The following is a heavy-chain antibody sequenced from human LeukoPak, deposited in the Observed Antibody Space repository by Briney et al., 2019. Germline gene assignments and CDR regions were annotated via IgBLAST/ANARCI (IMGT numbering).Heavy chain of an antibody. J-gene: IGHJ5*02. V-gene: IGHV4-61*02. Sequence: SETLSLTCTVSGGSISSGSYYWSWIRQPAGKGLEWIGRIYTSGSTNYNPSLKSRVTISVDTSKNQFSLKLSSVTAADTAVYYCARHAYGGNSGWFDPWGQGTLVTVSS. CDR2: IYTSGST. D-gene: IGHD4-23*01. CDR3: ARHAYGGNSGWFDP. CDR1: GGSISSGSYY.